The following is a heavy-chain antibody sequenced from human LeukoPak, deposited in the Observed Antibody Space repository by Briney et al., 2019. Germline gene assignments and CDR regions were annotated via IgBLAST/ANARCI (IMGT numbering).Heavy chain of an antibody. J-gene: IGHJ5*02. CDR2: ISSSSDYI. V-gene: IGHV3-21*01. CDR3: VRIPNSANFPYWFDP. D-gene: IGHD4/OR15-4a*01. CDR1: GFTFSSST. Sequence: PGGSLRLSCAASGFTFSSSTMNWVRRAPGKGLEWVSSISSSSDYIYYADSVKGRFTISRDNAKNSLYLQMNSLRAEDTAVYYCVRIPNSANFPYWFDPWGQGTLVTVSS.